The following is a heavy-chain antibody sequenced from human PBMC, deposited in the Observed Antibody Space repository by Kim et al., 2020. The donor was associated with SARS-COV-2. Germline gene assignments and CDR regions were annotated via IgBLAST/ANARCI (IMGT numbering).Heavy chain of an antibody. J-gene: IGHJ3*01. CDR1: GFTISNYW. CDR2: IKEDGSEK. Sequence: GGSLRLSCAAYGFTISNYWMSWVRQAPGKGLEWVANIKEDGSEKDYVGSVRGRFTISRDNAENTLYLQMTNLRAEDTALYYCARDHGFDVWGQGTMVTVSS. V-gene: IGHV3-7*03. CDR3: ARDHGFDV.